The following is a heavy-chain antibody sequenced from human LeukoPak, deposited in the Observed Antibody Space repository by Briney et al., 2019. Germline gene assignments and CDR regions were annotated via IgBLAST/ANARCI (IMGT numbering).Heavy chain of an antibody. Sequence: ASVKVSCKASGYTFTSSDINWVRQATGQGLEWMGWMNPNSGNTGYAQQFQGRVTITGNTSIRTAYMELRSLRSDGTAVYYCARMLWGRTRSRTYYFDYWGQGTLVTVSS. CDR1: GYTFTSSD. CDR3: ARMLWGRTRSRTYYFDY. V-gene: IGHV1-8*03. D-gene: IGHD7-27*01. J-gene: IGHJ4*02. CDR2: MNPNSGNT.